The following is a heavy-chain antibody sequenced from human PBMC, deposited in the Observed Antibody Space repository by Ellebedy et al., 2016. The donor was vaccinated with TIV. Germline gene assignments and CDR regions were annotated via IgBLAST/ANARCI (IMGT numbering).Heavy chain of an antibody. CDR2: IHSGGST. V-gene: IGHV3-66*04. Sequence: PGGSLRLSCVASGFTVSSNYMGWVRQAPGKGLEWVSIIHSGGSTYYADSVKGRFNISRDSSKNTLYLQLNSLRAEDTAVYYCARLVILGYYFDYWGQGTLVTVSS. CDR3: ARLVILGYYFDY. J-gene: IGHJ4*02. D-gene: IGHD2-21*01. CDR1: GFTVSSNY.